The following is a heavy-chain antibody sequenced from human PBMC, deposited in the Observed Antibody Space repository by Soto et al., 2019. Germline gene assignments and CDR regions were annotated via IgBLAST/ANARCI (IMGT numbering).Heavy chain of an antibody. CDR1: GYTFTSYD. CDR3: ARFRITMVRGVISPRFDY. J-gene: IGHJ4*02. V-gene: IGHV1-8*01. CDR2: MNPNSGNT. D-gene: IGHD3-10*01. Sequence: ASVKVSCKASGYTFTSYDINWVRQATEQGLEWMGWMNPNSGNTGYAQKFQGRVTMTRNTSISTAYMELSSLRSEDTAVFYCARFRITMVRGVISPRFDYWGQGTLVTVSS.